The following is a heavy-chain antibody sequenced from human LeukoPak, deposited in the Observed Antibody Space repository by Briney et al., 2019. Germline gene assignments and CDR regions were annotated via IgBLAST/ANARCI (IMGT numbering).Heavy chain of an antibody. V-gene: IGHV4-34*01. D-gene: IGHD3-16*02. CDR3: ARSLGELSFPHFDY. Sequence: SETLSLTCAVYGGSFSGYYRSWIRQPPGKGLEWIGEINHSGSTNYNPSLKSRVTISVDTSKNQFSLKLSSVTAADTAVYYCARSLGELSFPHFDYWGQGTLVTVSS. J-gene: IGHJ4*02. CDR1: GGSFSGYY. CDR2: INHSGST.